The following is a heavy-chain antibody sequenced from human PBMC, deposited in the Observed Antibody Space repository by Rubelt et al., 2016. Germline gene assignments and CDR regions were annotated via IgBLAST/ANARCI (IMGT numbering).Heavy chain of an antibody. CDR1: VSSISTRPYY. CDR3: ASSWYRFDY. J-gene: IGHJ4*02. V-gene: IGHV4-61*05. Sequence: QLQLQESGPGLVKPSETLSLTCTVSVSSISTRPYYWSWIRQPPGKGLEWIGYIYYSGSTNYTPSLQSRVTISVDTTKNQNPLKLTSVTAADTAVYDCASSWYRFDYWGQGTRVTVSS. D-gene: IGHD6-13*01. CDR2: IYYSGST.